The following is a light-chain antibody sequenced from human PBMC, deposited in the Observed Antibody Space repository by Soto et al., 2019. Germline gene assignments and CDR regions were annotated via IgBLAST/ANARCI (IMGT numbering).Light chain of an antibody. V-gene: IGKV1-13*02. CDR1: QGISSA. CDR3: QQFNSYPRT. J-gene: IGKJ3*01. Sequence: AIQLTQSPSSLSASVGDRVTITCRASQGISSALAWYQQKPGKAPKLLIYDVSSLESGVPSRVSGSGSGLDFTLTISSLQPEDFATYYCQQFNSYPRTFGPGTKVDIK. CDR2: DVS.